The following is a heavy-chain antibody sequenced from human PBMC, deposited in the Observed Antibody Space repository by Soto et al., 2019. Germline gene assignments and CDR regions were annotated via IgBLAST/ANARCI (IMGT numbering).Heavy chain of an antibody. CDR1: GYIFIAYS. Sequence: QVQLEQSRAEVKKPGASVKVSCKASGYIFIAYSMHWVRRAPGQGLQWMGVVNPSGGSTNYAQKFQGRITLTRDTSRNTFYMDLSSLTSEDTAVYYCAREENCSDGICYSEYFQRWGQGTLVTVSS. J-gene: IGHJ1*01. D-gene: IGHD2-15*01. V-gene: IGHV1-46*01. CDR3: AREENCSDGICYSEYFQR. CDR2: VNPSGGST.